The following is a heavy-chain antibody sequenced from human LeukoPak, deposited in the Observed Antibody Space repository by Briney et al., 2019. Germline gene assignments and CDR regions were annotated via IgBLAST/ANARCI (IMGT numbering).Heavy chain of an antibody. CDR3: ARERYGNYN. J-gene: IGHJ4*02. Sequence: GGSLRLSCAASGFTFSSFWMIWVRQAPGKGLEWVANIKEDGSVKNYVDSVKGRFTISRDNDKNSLFLQMNSLRAEDTAVYYCARERYGNYNWGQGTLVTVSS. V-gene: IGHV3-7*03. CDR1: GFTFSSFW. D-gene: IGHD4-11*01. CDR2: IKEDGSVK.